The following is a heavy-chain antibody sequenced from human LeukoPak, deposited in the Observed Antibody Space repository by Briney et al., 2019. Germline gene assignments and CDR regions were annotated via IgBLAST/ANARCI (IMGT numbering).Heavy chain of an antibody. CDR2: MYYSGNT. V-gene: IGHV4-39*07. Sequence: SETLSLTCTVSGGSISSTTHYWGWIRQPPGKGLEWIGSMYYSGNTYYNPSLKSRVTISVDTSKNQLSLKLSSVTAADTAMYYCARNTIFGVIRGWFDPWGQGTLVTVSS. CDR1: GGSISSTTHY. J-gene: IGHJ5*02. CDR3: ARNTIFGVIRGWFDP. D-gene: IGHD3-3*01.